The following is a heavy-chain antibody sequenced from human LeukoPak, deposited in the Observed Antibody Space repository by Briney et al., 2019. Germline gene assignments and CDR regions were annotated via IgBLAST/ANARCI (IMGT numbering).Heavy chain of an antibody. V-gene: IGHV4-61*01. J-gene: IGHJ6*02. CDR2: IYYSGST. D-gene: IGHD2-21*01. CDR1: GGSVSSGNSY. Sequence: SETLSLTCTVSGGSVSSGNSYWSWVRQPPGKGLEWIGYIYYSGSTNYNPSLKSRVTISVDASENQFSLKLNSVTAADTAVYYCARDRYLPVGDHYGMDVWGQGTTVTVSS. CDR3: ARDRYLPVGDHYGMDV.